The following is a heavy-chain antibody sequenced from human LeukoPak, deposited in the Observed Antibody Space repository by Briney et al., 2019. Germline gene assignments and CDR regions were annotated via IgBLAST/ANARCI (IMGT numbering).Heavy chain of an antibody. CDR1: GFTFSSYW. Sequence: GGSLRLSCAASGFTFSSYWMSWVRQAPGKGLEWVANIKQDESEKYYVDSVKGRFTISRDNAKNSLYLQMNGLRAEDTAVYYCARDKIEGPTKLDYWGQGILVTVSS. CDR3: ARDKIEGPTKLDY. D-gene: IGHD1-1*01. J-gene: IGHJ4*02. CDR2: IKQDESEK. V-gene: IGHV3-7*01.